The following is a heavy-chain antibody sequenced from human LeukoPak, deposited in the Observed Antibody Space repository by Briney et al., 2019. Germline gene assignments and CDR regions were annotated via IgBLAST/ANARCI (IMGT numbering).Heavy chain of an antibody. CDR2: IKQDGSEK. Sequence: PGGSLRLSCAASGFTFSSYWMSWVRQAPGKGLEWVANIKQDGSEKYYVDSVKGRFTISRDNAKNSLYLQMNSLRAEDTAVYYCAKKAFDYGSGSYYNFDYWGQGTLVTVSS. V-gene: IGHV3-7*01. D-gene: IGHD3-10*01. CDR3: AKKAFDYGSGSYYNFDY. J-gene: IGHJ4*02. CDR1: GFTFSSYW.